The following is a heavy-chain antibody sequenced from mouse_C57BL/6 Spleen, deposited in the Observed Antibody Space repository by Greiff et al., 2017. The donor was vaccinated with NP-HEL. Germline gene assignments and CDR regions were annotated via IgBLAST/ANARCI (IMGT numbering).Heavy chain of an antibody. CDR1: GFTFSDYY. D-gene: IGHD2-1*01. J-gene: IGHJ3*01. V-gene: IGHV5-16*01. CDR3: ARLDGNYEVAY. Sequence: EVQVVESEGGLVQPGSSMKLSCTASGFTFSDYYMAWVRQVPEKGLEWVANINYDGSSTYYLDSLKSRFIISRDNAKNILYLQMSSLKSEDTATYYCARLDGNYEVAYWGQGTLVTVSA. CDR2: INYDGSST.